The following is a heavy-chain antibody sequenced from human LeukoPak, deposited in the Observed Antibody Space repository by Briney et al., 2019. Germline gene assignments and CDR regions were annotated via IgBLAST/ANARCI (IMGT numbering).Heavy chain of an antibody. CDR2: IRYDGSNK. CDR1: GFSFTKTG. V-gene: IGHV3-30*02. D-gene: IGHD3-3*02. CDR3: ARDSAFLEWSYFDY. Sequence: PGGSLRLSCAASGFSFTKTGMHWVRQAPGKGLEWVAFIRYDGSNKYYADSVKGRFTISRDNSKNTLYLQMNSLRAEDTAVYYCARDSAFLEWSYFDYWGQGTLVTVSS. J-gene: IGHJ4*02.